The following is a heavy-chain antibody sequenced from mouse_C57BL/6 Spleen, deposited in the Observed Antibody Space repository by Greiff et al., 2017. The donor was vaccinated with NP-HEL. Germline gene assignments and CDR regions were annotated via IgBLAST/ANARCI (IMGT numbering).Heavy chain of an antibody. CDR2: IDPANGNT. CDR3: AIYYYGSSYYFDY. CDR1: GFNIKNTY. Sequence: EVQRVESVAELVRPGASVKLSCTASGFNIKNTYMHWVKQRPEQGLEWIGRIDPANGNTKYAPKFQGKATITADTSSNTAYLQLSSLTSEDTAIYYCAIYYYGSSYYFDYWGQGTTLTVSS. V-gene: IGHV14-3*01. J-gene: IGHJ2*01. D-gene: IGHD1-1*01.